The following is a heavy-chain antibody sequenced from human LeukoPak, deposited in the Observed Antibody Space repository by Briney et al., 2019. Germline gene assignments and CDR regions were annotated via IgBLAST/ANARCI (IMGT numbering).Heavy chain of an antibody. CDR2: ISGSGGST. CDR1: GFTFSSYE. Sequence: QPGGSLRLSCAASGFTFSSYEMNWVRQAPGKGLEWVSVISGSGGSTYYAESVKGRFTISRDKSKNTLYLQMNSLRAEDTAVYYCAKTRSWYYFDYWGQGTLVTVSS. D-gene: IGHD6-13*01. V-gene: IGHV3-23*01. J-gene: IGHJ4*02. CDR3: AKTRSWYYFDY.